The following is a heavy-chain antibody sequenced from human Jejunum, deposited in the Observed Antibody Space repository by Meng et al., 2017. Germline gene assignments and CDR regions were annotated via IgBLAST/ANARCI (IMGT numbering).Heavy chain of an antibody. D-gene: IGHD3-16*01. CDR2: ISGSSASI. Sequence: GGSLRLSCAASGFTFSSFSMNWIRQAPGKGLEWVSSISGSSASISYADSVKGRFTVSRDNAKNSLYLQMNSLRVEDTAVYYCARGSYGSYEYWGQGTLATVSS. CDR1: GFTFSSFS. CDR3: ARGSYGSYEY. V-gene: IGHV3-21*01. J-gene: IGHJ4*02.